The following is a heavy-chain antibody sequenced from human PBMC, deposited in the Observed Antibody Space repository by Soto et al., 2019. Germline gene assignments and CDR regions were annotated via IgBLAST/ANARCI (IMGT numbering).Heavy chain of an antibody. CDR2: IYYSGST. CDR3: ARWGTNGLWFGELLSGGSLYAFDI. V-gene: IGHV4-59*06. Sequence: PSETLSLTCTVSGGSISSYYWSWIRQHPGKGLEWIGYIYYSGSTYYNPSLKSRVTISVDTSKNQFSLKLSSVTAADTAVYYCARWGTNGLWFGELLSGGSLYAFDIWGQGTMVTVSS. D-gene: IGHD3-10*01. J-gene: IGHJ3*02. CDR1: GGSISSYY.